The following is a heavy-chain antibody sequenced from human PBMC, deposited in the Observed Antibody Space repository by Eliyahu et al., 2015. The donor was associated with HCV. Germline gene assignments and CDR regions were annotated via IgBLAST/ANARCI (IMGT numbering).Heavy chain of an antibody. V-gene: IGHV1-18*01. CDR3: ARDLFGYCSSTSCSHAFDY. CDR1: GYTFTSYG. Sequence: QVQLVQSGAEVKKPGASVKVSCKASGYTFTSYGISWVRQAPGQGLEWMGWISAYNGNTNYAQKLQGRVTMTTDTSTSTAYMELRSLRSDDTAVYYCARDLFGYCSSTSCSHAFDYWGQGTLVTVSS. D-gene: IGHD2-2*03. CDR2: ISAYNGNT. J-gene: IGHJ4*02.